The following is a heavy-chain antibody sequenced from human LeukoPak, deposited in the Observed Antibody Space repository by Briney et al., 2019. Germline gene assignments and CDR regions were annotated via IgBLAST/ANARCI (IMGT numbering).Heavy chain of an antibody. CDR1: GFAFSSSG. CDR2: IWSDESHK. CDR3: AKDYRLRLGELSYLEY. V-gene: IGHV3-33*06. D-gene: IGHD3-16*02. Sequence: GGSLRLSCEASGFAFSSSGMHWVRQAPGKGLEWVAVIWSDESHKYYSDSGKGRFTISRDNSKNTLYLQMNSLRAEDTAVYYCAKDYRLRLGELSYLEYWGQGTLVTVSS. J-gene: IGHJ4*02.